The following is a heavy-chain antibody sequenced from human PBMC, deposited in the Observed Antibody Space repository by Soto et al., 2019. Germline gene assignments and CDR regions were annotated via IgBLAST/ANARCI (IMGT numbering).Heavy chain of an antibody. V-gene: IGHV4-34*01. CDR3: ARGSGYSYGYRFDY. CDR1: GGSFSGYY. D-gene: IGHD5-18*01. J-gene: IGHJ4*02. Sequence: SETLSLTCAVYGGSFSGYYWSWIRQPPGKGLEWIGEINHSGSTNYNPSLKSRVTISVDTSKNQFSLKLSSVTAADTAVYYCARGSGYSYGYRFDYWGQGTLVTVSS. CDR2: INHSGST.